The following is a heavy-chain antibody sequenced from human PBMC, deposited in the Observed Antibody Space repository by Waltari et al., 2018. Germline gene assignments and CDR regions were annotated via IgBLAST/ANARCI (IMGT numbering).Heavy chain of an antibody. J-gene: IGHJ3*02. V-gene: IGHV3-7*01. CDR3: VRDLVNFWLSFDALDM. CDR1: GFFLGRSG. CDR2: IKYDGSEK. Sequence: EVQLVESGGGLVQPGGSLRPSCAASGFFLGRSGMSWVRQAPGKGLEWVANIKYDGSEKHYVDSVKGRFTISRDNLKDSLYLQMNSLRVEDTAVYYCVRDLVNFWLSFDALDMWGQGTMVTVSS. D-gene: IGHD3-3*01.